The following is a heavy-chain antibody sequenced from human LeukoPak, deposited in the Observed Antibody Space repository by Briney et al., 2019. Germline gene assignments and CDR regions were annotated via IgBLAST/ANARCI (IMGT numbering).Heavy chain of an antibody. CDR3: ARVEETAMGILDY. CDR2: IYYSGST. D-gene: IGHD5-18*01. Sequence: SETLSLTCAVSGGSFSGYYWSWIRQPPGKGLEWIGYIYYSGSTNYNPSLKSRVTISVDTSKNQFSLKLSSVTAADTAVYYCARVEETAMGILDYWGQGTLVTVSS. V-gene: IGHV4-59*01. J-gene: IGHJ4*02. CDR1: GGSFSGYY.